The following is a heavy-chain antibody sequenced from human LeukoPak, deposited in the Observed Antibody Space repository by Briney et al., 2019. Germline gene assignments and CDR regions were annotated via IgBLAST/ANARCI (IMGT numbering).Heavy chain of an antibody. J-gene: IGHJ4*02. Sequence: SETLSLTCAVYGGSFSGYYWSWIRQPPGKGLEWIGEINHSGSTNYNPSLKSRVTISVDTSKNQFSLKLSSVTAADTAVYYCASYRAYYYDSSGYYHPGYFDYWGQGTLVTVSS. V-gene: IGHV4-34*01. CDR3: ASYRAYYYDSSGYYHPGYFDY. D-gene: IGHD3-22*01. CDR2: INHSGST. CDR1: GGSFSGYY.